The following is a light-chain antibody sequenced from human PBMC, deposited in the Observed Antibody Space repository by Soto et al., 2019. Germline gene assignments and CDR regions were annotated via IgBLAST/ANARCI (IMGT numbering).Light chain of an antibody. V-gene: IGKV3D-15*01. Sequence: EIVMTQSPATLSVSPGARATLSCRASQSASNNLAWYQHKPGQPPRLLIHGASSRASGIPDRFSGSGSGTDFTLTISRLQPEDFAVYYCQQYASTRWTFGQGSKVDI. CDR3: QQYASTRWT. J-gene: IGKJ1*01. CDR1: QSASNN. CDR2: GAS.